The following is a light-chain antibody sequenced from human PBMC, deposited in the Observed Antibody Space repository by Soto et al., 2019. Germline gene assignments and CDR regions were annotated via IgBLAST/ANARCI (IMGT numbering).Light chain of an antibody. Sequence: DIEMTQSPNSLSASVGDRVTITCRASQNIYDYLNWYQQKPGKAPKLLVSAASRVHSGVPSRFSGSGSGTYFALTVTSLQREDVATYYCQQGASVRFTFGGGTRVE. CDR3: QQGASVRFT. CDR1: QNIYDY. CDR2: AAS. V-gene: IGKV1-39*01. J-gene: IGKJ4*01.